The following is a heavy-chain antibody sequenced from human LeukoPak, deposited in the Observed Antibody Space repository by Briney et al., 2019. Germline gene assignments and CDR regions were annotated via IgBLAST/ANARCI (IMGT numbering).Heavy chain of an antibody. J-gene: IGHJ2*01. CDR3: ARRRQYDSSLFWNFDL. D-gene: IGHD6-6*01. CDR1: GGSFSGYY. Sequence: SETLSLTCAVYGGSFSGYYWSWIRQSPGKGLEWIGEINHSGSTNYNPSLKSRVIISVDTSKNRFSLNLNSVTAADTAVYYCARRRQYDSSLFWNFDLWGRGTLVTVSS. CDR2: INHSGST. V-gene: IGHV4-34*01.